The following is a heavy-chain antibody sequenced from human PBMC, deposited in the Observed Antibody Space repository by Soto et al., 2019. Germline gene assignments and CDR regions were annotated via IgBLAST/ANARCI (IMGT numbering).Heavy chain of an antibody. CDR1: GFTFTSSA. CDR2: IVVGSGNT. D-gene: IGHD1-26*01. Sequence: GASVKVSCKASGFTFTSSAVQWVRQARGQRLEWIGWIVVGSGNTNYAQKFQERVTITRDMSTSTAYMELSSLRSEGTAVYYCAADYSSLRGSAFDIWGQGTMVTVSS. V-gene: IGHV1-58*01. CDR3: AADYSSLRGSAFDI. J-gene: IGHJ3*02.